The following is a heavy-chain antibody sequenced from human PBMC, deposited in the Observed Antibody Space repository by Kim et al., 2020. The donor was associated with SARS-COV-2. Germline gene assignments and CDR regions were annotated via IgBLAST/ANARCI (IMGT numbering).Heavy chain of an antibody. J-gene: IGHJ6*02. D-gene: IGHD3-3*01. CDR2: ISSSSSYI. CDR1: GFTFNSYT. Sequence: GGSLRLSCAASGFTFNSYTMNWVRQAPGKGLEWVSSISSSSSYIYYADSVKDRFTSSRDNAKNSLYLQMNSLRAEDTAVYYCARELESDLTPLDVWGQGTTVTVSS. V-gene: IGHV3-21*01. CDR3: ARELESDLTPLDV.